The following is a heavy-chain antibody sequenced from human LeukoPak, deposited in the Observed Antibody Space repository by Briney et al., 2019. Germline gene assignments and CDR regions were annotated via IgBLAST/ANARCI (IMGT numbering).Heavy chain of an antibody. Sequence: SETLSLTCSVSGSSLNSLYWSWIRQPPGKGLEWIGYVFNGGSTNYNRSLKSRVTMSLDTSRDQFSLRLSSVTAADTAIYYCASRPAGNSWYGAFDYWSQGTLVTVSS. CDR3: ASRPAGNSWYGAFDY. J-gene: IGHJ4*02. CDR2: VFNGGST. CDR1: GSSLNSLY. V-gene: IGHV4-59*11. D-gene: IGHD3-10*01.